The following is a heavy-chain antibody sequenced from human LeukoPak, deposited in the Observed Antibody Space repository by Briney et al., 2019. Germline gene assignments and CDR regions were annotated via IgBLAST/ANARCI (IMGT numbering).Heavy chain of an antibody. CDR3: ATVLSSGWYVDY. V-gene: IGHV1-24*01. CDR1: GYTLTELS. J-gene: IGHJ4*02. CDR2: FDPEDGET. Sequence: ASVKVSCKVSGYTLTELSMHWVRQAPGKGLEWMGGFDPEDGETIYAQKFQGRVTMTEDISTDTAYMELSSLRSEDTAVYYCATVLSSGWYVDYWGQGTLVTVSS. D-gene: IGHD6-19*01.